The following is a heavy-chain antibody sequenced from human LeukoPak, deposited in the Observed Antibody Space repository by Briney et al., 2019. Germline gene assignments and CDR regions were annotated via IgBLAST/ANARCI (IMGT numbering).Heavy chain of an antibody. D-gene: IGHD4-23*01. CDR1: GYTFTNYA. CDR2: INPGDGDT. CDR3: ARDGKLDY. V-gene: IGHV1-3*01. Sequence: ASVKVSCKASGYTFTNYAVHWVRQAPGQRPEWMGRINPGDGDTKYSQNFQGRVTFARDTSANTAFMELSSLRSEDTAVYYCARDGKLDYWGQGTLVTVSS. J-gene: IGHJ4*02.